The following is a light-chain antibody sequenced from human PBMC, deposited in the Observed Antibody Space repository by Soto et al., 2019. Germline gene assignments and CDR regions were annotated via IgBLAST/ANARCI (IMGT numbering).Light chain of an antibody. CDR2: DAS. CDR3: QQYNSYPWT. Sequence: DSQMTQSPSSLSESVEDRVIITCRASQSISTWLAWYQQKPGKAPKLLIFDASSLESRVSSRFSGSGSGTEFTLTISSLQPDDFATYYCQQYNSYPWTFGQGTKVDIK. J-gene: IGKJ1*01. V-gene: IGKV1-5*01. CDR1: QSISTW.